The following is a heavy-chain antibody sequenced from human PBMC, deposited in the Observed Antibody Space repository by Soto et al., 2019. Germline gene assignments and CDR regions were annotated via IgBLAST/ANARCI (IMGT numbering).Heavy chain of an antibody. CDR3: ARCSPGNWFDP. J-gene: IGHJ5*02. CDR2: IYSGGST. D-gene: IGHD6-13*01. CDR1: GFTVSSNY. V-gene: IGHV3-53*01. Sequence: EVQRVESGGGLIQPGGSLRLSCAASGFTVSSNYMSWVRQAPGKGLEWVSVIYSGGSTYYADSVKGRFTISRDNSKNTLYLQMNSLRAEDTAVYYCARCSPGNWFDPWGQGTLVTVSS.